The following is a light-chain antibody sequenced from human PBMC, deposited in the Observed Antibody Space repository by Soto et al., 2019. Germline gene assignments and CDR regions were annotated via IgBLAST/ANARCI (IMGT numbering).Light chain of an antibody. J-gene: IGKJ5*01. V-gene: IGKV1-33*01. Sequence: DIQMTPSPSSMYASVGDRVTITCQASHDINNYLNWYQQKPGKAPKLLIYDASNLETGVPSRFSGSGSGTDFTFTTSSLQPEDIATYYCQQYDNLPPFTFGQGTRLEIK. CDR3: QQYDNLPPFT. CDR1: HDINNY. CDR2: DAS.